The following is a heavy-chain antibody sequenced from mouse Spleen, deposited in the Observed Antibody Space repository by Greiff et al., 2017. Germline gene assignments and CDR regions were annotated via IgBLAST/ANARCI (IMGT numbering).Heavy chain of an antibody. J-gene: IGHJ2*01. Sequence: QVQLKESGAELARPGASVKMSCKASGYTFTSYTMHWVKQRPGQGLEWIGYINPSSGYTKYNQKFKDKATLTADKSSSTAYMQLSSLTSEDSAVYYCATYGNYFDYWGQGTTLTVSS. CDR1: GYTFTSYT. D-gene: IGHD2-1*01. V-gene: IGHV1-4*01. CDR2: INPSSGYT. CDR3: ATYGNYFDY.